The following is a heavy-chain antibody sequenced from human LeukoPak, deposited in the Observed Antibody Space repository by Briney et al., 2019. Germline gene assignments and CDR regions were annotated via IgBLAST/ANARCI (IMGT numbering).Heavy chain of an antibody. D-gene: IGHD3-22*01. V-gene: IGHV1-69*13. CDR2: IIPIFGTA. CDR1: GGTFSSYA. J-gene: IGHJ4*02. CDR3: ASGYYDSSGYYSPGDYFDY. Sequence: GASVKVSCKASGGTFSSYAISWVRQAPGQGLEWMGGIIPIFGTANYAQKFQGRVTITADESTSTAYMELSSLRSEDTAVYYCASGYYDSSGYYSPGDYFDYSGQGTLVTVSS.